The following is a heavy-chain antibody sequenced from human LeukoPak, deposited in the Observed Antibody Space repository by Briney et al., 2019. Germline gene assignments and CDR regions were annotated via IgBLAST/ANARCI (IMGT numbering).Heavy chain of an antibody. CDR1: GGSIRSYY. CDR2: IFYSGTT. D-gene: IGHD2-15*01. Sequence: SETLSLTCTVSGGSIRSYYWSWIRQPPGKGMEWVGYIFYSGTTDSNPSLKSRVTISVDTSKNQFSLKLSSVTAADTAVYYCARTYCSGGSCHFDYWGQGTLVTVSS. J-gene: IGHJ4*02. V-gene: IGHV4-59*08. CDR3: ARTYCSGGSCHFDY.